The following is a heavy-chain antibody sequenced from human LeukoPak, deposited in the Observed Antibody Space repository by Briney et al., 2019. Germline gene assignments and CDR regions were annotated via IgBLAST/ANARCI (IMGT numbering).Heavy chain of an antibody. CDR1: GYTFTSYD. Sequence: ASVKVSCKASGYTFTSYDINWVRRAAGQGLEWMGWMNPKTGNTGFSQKFQGRVTITRDTSISTAYMELSRLTSEDTGVYYCTRGLPRDGLVVIAAANEYWGQGSLVTVSS. V-gene: IGHV1-8*03. CDR2: MNPKTGNT. CDR3: TRGLPRDGLVVIAAANEY. D-gene: IGHD2-2*01. J-gene: IGHJ4*02.